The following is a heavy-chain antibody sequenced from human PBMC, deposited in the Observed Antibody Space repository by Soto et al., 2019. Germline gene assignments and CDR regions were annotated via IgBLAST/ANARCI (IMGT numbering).Heavy chain of an antibody. CDR2: ITGSGLTT. CDR3: VKGRGTTVWMDPFDI. CDR1: GFNVKSFA. D-gene: IGHD4-17*01. J-gene: IGHJ3*02. Sequence: HPGGSLRLSCAASGFNVKSFAMSWVRQAPGKGLDWISGITGSGLTTYYADSVRGRFTLSRDISQNTLFLQMNSLRVDDTALYYCVKGRGTTVWMDPFDIWGRGTVVTVSS. V-gene: IGHV3-23*01.